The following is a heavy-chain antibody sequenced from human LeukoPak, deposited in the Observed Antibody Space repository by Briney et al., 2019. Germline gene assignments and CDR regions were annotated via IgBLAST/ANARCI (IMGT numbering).Heavy chain of an antibody. V-gene: IGHV3-15*01. D-gene: IGHD5-12*01. CDR3: TTGGNVIVAGTRAFDI. J-gene: IGHJ3*02. Sequence: PGGSLRLSCVVAGFTFSNHWMSWVRQAPGKGLEWVGRIKSEIDGGTTDYAAPVQGRFTISRDDSQAILYLQMNSLKTEDTAVYYCTTGGNVIVAGTRAFDIWGQGTLVTVSS. CDR2: IKSEIDGGTT. CDR1: GFTFSNHW.